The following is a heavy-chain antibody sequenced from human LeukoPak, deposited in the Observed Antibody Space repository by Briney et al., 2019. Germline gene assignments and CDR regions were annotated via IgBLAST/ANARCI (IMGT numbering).Heavy chain of an antibody. D-gene: IGHD2-2*01. CDR1: GYTFTGYY. CDR2: INPNSGGT. J-gene: IGHJ5*02. CDR3: ATEGGAYCSSTSCSFEKYNWFDP. V-gene: IGHV1-2*06. Sequence: ASVKVSCKASGYTFTGYYMHWVRQAPGQGLEWMGRINPNSGGTNYAQKFQGRVTMTRDTSISTAYMELSRLRSDDTAVYYCATEGGAYCSSTSCSFEKYNWFDPWGQGTLVTVSS.